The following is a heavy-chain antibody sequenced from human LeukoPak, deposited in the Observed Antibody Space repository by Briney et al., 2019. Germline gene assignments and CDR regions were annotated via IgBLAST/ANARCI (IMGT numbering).Heavy chain of an antibody. V-gene: IGHV1-18*01. CDR1: GYTFSNYG. J-gene: IGHJ6*02. CDR3: ARVGGLIPIRYGMDV. D-gene: IGHD3-16*02. Sequence: ASVKVSCKASGYTFSNYGISWVRQAPGQGLEWMGWISAYSSDTSYAHKLQDRVTITTDTSTSTAYMELRSLRSDDTAVYYCARVGGLIPIRYGMDVWGQGTTVTVSS. CDR2: ISAYSSDT.